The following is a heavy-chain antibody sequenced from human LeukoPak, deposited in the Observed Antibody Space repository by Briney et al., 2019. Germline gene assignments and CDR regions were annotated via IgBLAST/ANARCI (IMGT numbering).Heavy chain of an antibody. V-gene: IGHV6-1*01. CDR3: ARQMSSSWFRFDP. CDR1: GDSVSSNSVA. Sequence: SQTLSLTCAISGDSVSSNSVAWNWIRQSPSRGLEWLGRTYYRSKWYNDYAVSVKSRITINPDTSKNQFSLQLNSVTPEDTAVYYCARQMSSSWFRFDPWGQGTLVTVSS. CDR2: TYYRSKWYN. D-gene: IGHD6-13*01. J-gene: IGHJ5*02.